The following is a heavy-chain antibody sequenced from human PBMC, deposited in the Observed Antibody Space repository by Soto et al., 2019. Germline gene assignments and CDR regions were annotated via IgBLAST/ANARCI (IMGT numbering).Heavy chain of an antibody. V-gene: IGHV1-69*06. Sequence: QVQLVQSGAEVKKPGSSVKVSCKASGGTFSSYAISWVRQAPGQGLEWMGGIIPIFGTANYAQKFQGRITITADKSTSTAYMELSSLRAEDTAVYYCARERVVVAAPNWFDPWGQGTLVTVSS. CDR2: IIPIFGTA. CDR3: ARERVVVAAPNWFDP. J-gene: IGHJ5*02. D-gene: IGHD2-15*01. CDR1: GGTFSSYA.